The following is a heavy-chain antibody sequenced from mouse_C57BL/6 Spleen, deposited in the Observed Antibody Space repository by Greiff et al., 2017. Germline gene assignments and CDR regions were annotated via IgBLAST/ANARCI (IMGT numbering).Heavy chain of an antibody. CDR3: TREETGTRGNAMDY. CDR1: GYTFTSYW. Sequence: VQLQQSGTVLARPGASVKMSCKTSGYTFTSYWMHWVKQRPGQGLEWIGAIYPGNGDTSYNQKFKGKAKLTAVTSASTAYMELSSLTNEDSAVYYCTREETGTRGNAMDYWGQGTSVTVSS. J-gene: IGHJ4*01. D-gene: IGHD3-2*01. V-gene: IGHV1-5*01. CDR2: IYPGNGDT.